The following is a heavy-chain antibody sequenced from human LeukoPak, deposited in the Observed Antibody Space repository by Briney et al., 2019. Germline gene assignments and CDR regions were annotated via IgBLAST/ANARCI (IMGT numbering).Heavy chain of an antibody. V-gene: IGHV1-2*02. J-gene: IGHJ2*01. D-gene: IGHD7-27*01. Sequence: ASVKVSCKASGYTFTGYYMHWVRQAPGQGLEWMGWINPNSGGTNYARKFQGRVTMTRDTSISTAYMELSRLRSDDTAVYYCARDQPTGGFDLWGRGTLVTVSS. CDR3: ARDQPTGGFDL. CDR1: GYTFTGYY. CDR2: INPNSGGT.